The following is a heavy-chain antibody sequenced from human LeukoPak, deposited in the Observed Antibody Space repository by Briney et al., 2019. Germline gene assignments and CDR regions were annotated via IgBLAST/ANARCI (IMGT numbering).Heavy chain of an antibody. D-gene: IGHD2-15*01. V-gene: IGHV1-18*01. CDR3: ARDPPRIVVVVAATNYYGMDV. CDR1: GYTFTSYG. Sequence: ASVKVSCKASGYTFTSYGISWVRQAPGQGLEWMGWISAYNGNTNYTQKLQGRVTMTTDTSTSTAYMELRSLRSDDTAVYYCARDPPRIVVVVAATNYYGMDVWGQGTTVTVSS. CDR2: ISAYNGNT. J-gene: IGHJ6*02.